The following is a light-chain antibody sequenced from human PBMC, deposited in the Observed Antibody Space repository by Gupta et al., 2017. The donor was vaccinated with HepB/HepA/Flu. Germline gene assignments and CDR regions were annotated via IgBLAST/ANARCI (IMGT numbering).Light chain of an antibody. Sequence: ENVLTQSPATLSLSRGDRATLSCRASQYVVHYLAWYQQKPGQAPRLLIHDVSNRPTGVPDRFSGSGSGTDFTLTISSLQPQDFAIYYCQQHDKLPPTFGRGTKVDIK. CDR3: QQHDKLPPT. J-gene: IGKJ4*01. CDR2: DVS. V-gene: IGKV3-11*01. CDR1: QYVVHY.